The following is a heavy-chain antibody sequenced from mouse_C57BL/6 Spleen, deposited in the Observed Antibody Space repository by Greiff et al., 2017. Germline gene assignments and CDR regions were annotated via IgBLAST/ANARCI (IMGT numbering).Heavy chain of an antibody. CDR3: ARGGNWAWFAY. CDR2: IYPGSGST. Sequence: QVQLQQPGAELVKPGASVKMSCKASGYTFTSYWITWVKQRPGQGLEWIGDIYPGSGSTNYNETFKSKATLTVDTSSSTAYMQLSSLTSADSAVYYCARGGNWAWFAYWGHGALVTVSA. CDR1: GYTFTSYW. D-gene: IGHD4-1*01. J-gene: IGHJ3*01. V-gene: IGHV1-55*01.